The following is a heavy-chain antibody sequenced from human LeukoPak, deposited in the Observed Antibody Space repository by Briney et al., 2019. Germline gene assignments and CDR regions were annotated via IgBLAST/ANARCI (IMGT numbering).Heavy chain of an antibody. Sequence: ASVTVSCKASGYTFSNYGFSWVRQAPGQGLXXXXXISAYNGNTNXXXXLXGRVTMTTDTSTTTAYMELRSLISADTAVYYCARTGWLQSDPFDSWGQGTLVTVSS. V-gene: IGHV1-18*01. D-gene: IGHD5-24*01. CDR1: GYTFSNYG. CDR2: ISAYNGNT. J-gene: IGHJ4*02. CDR3: ARTGWLQSDPFDS.